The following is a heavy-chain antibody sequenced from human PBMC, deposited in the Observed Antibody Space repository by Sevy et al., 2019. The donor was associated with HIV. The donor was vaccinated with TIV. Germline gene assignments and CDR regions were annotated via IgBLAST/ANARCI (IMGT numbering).Heavy chain of an antibody. V-gene: IGHV3-49*04. D-gene: IGHD3-9*01. J-gene: IGHJ4*02. CDR1: GFTFGDYA. CDR3: TRPYYDILTGYYTYYFDY. Sequence: GGSLRLSCTASGFTFGDYAMSWVRQAPGKGLEWVGFIRSKAYGGTTEYAASVKGRFTISRDDSKSIACLQMNSLKTEDTAVYYCTRPYYDILTGYYTYYFDYWGQGTLVTVSS. CDR2: IRSKAYGGTT.